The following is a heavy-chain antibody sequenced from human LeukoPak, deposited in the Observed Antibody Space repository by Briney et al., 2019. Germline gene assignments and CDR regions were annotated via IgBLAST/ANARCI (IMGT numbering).Heavy chain of an antibody. Sequence: ASETLSLTCAVYGGSFSGYYWSWIRQPPGKGLEWIGSIYYSGSTYYNPSLKSRVTISVDTSKNQFSLKLSSVTAADTAVYYCARQIEQWLAPRFDPWGQGTLVTVSS. CDR1: GGSFSGYY. J-gene: IGHJ5*02. CDR2: IYYSGST. D-gene: IGHD6-19*01. V-gene: IGHV4-34*01. CDR3: ARQIEQWLAPRFDP.